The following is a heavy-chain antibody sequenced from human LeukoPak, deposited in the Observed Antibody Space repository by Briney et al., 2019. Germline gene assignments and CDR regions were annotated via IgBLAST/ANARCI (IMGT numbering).Heavy chain of an antibody. J-gene: IGHJ5*02. CDR3: ARDRHSYGFTLAA. CDR1: GSTFRGYG. D-gene: IGHD5-18*01. CDR2: ISYDGNAK. V-gene: IGHV3-30*03. Sequence: GGSLRLSCEASGSTFRGYGMHWVRQSPGKGLEWVAVISYDGNAKAFADSVKGRFIISRDNPMNTLFLQMNSLRPEDTGLYYCARDRHSYGFTLAAWGQGTPVIVSS.